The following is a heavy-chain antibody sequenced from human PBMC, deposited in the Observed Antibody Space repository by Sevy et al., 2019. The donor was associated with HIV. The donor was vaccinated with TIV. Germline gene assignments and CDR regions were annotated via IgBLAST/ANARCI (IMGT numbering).Heavy chain of an antibody. CDR3: ARAVGTTSDFDY. Sequence: ASVKVSCKASGYTSSSFAISWVRQAPGEGLEWMGWISGYNGNTGYAQKFQGRVTITTDTFTSTAYMELTSLRSDDTAVYYCARAVGTTSDFDYWGQGTLVTVSS. CDR1: GYTSSSFA. D-gene: IGHD1-26*01. V-gene: IGHV1-18*04. J-gene: IGHJ4*02. CDR2: ISGYNGNT.